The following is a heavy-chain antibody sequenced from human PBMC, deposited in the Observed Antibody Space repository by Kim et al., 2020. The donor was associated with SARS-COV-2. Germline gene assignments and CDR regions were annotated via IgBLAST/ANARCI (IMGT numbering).Heavy chain of an antibody. Sequence: YAKKFQGRVTMTRDTSTSTVYMELSSLRSEDTAVYYCAREELGAKAFDIWGQGTMVTVSS. J-gene: IGHJ3*02. D-gene: IGHD1-26*01. CDR3: AREELGAKAFDI. V-gene: IGHV1-46*01.